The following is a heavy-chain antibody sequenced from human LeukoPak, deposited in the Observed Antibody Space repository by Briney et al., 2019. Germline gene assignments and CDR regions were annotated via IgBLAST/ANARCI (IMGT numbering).Heavy chain of an antibody. Sequence: ASVKVSCKAPGYTFTSYGISWVRQAPGQGLEWMGWISAYNGNTNYAQKLQGRVTMTTDTSTSTAYMELRSLRSDDTAVYYCARSAYYYDSSGYLYYFDYWGQGTLVTVSS. CDR1: GYTFTSYG. V-gene: IGHV1-18*01. CDR2: ISAYNGNT. CDR3: ARSAYYYDSSGYLYYFDY. D-gene: IGHD3-22*01. J-gene: IGHJ4*02.